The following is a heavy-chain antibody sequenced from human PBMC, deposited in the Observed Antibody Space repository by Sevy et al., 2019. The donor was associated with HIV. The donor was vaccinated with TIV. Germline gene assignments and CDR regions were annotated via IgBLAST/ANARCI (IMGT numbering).Heavy chain of an antibody. J-gene: IGHJ4*02. CDR1: GFTFSSYG. CDR3: AKDYYYGDYANYFDY. D-gene: IGHD4-17*01. Sequence: GGSLRLSCAASGFTFSSYGMHWVRQAPGKGLEWVAVISYDGSNKYYADSVKGRFTISRDNSKNTLYLQMNSLRAEDTAVYYCAKDYYYGDYANYFDYWGQRTLVTVSS. CDR2: ISYDGSNK. V-gene: IGHV3-30*18.